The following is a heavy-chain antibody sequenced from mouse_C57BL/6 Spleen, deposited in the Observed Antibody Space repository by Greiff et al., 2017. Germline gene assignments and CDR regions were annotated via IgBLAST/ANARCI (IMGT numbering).Heavy chain of an antibody. V-gene: IGHV5-6*02. CDR2: ISSGGSYT. Sequence: DVMLVESGGDLVKPGGSQTLSCAASGFTFSSCGMSWVRQTPDKRLEWVATISSGGSYTDYPDSVKGRFTISRDNAKNTRYLQMSSLKSEDTAMYYCARHGNYYFDYWGQGTTLTVSS. J-gene: IGHJ2*01. CDR1: GFTFSSCG. D-gene: IGHD2-1*01. CDR3: ARHGNYYFDY.